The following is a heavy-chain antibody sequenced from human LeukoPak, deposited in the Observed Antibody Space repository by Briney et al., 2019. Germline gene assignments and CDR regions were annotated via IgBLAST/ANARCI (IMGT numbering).Heavy chain of an antibody. CDR2: IYYSGST. J-gene: IGHJ6*02. V-gene: IGHV4-31*03. D-gene: IGHD1-1*01. CDR3: ATQRDYYYGMDV. CDR1: GGSISSGGYY. Sequence: SETLSLTCTVSGGSISSGGYYWSWIRQHPGKGLEWIGYIYYSGSTYYNPSLKSRVTISVDTSKNQFSLKLSSVTAADTAVYYCATQRDYYYGMDVWGQGTTVTVSS.